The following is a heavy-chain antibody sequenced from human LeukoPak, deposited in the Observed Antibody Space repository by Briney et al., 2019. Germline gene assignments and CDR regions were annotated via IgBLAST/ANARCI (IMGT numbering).Heavy chain of an antibody. J-gene: IGHJ6*02. CDR1: GLTLSSYW. CDR2: IKQDGSEK. V-gene: IGHV3-7*01. CDR3: ARSSDSSWYLIDYYYYGMDV. Sequence: GGSLRLSCVASGLTLSSYWMSWVRQAQGKGLEWVANIKQDGSEKYYVDSVKGRFTISRDNAKNSLYLQMNSLRAEDTAVYYCARSSDSSWYLIDYYYYGMDVWGQGTTVTVSS. D-gene: IGHD6-13*01.